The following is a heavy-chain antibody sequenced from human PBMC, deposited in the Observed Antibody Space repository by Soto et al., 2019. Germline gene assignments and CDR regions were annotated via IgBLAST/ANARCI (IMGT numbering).Heavy chain of an antibody. Sequence: QITLKESGPTLVKPTQTLTLTCTFSGFSLTTRGVGVGWIRQPPGKALECLALIYWDDDKRYNPSLQSRLSITKDTSKNQVVLTMTNMDPVDTATYYCAYIPSYYQYDWFDPWGQGTLVTVSS. J-gene: IGHJ5*02. D-gene: IGHD3-10*01. V-gene: IGHV2-5*02. CDR3: AYIPSYYQYDWFDP. CDR2: IYWDDDK. CDR1: GFSLTTRGVG.